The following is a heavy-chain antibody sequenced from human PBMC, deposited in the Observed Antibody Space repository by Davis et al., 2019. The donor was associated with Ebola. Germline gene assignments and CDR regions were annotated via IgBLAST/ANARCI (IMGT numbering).Heavy chain of an antibody. CDR1: GFTFDYYA. D-gene: IGHD6-13*01. Sequence: SLKISCAASGFTFDYYAMHWVRQAPGKGLEWVSGISWNSGSIGYADSVKGRFTISRDNAKNSLYLQMNSLRAEDTALYYCAKDMGPIAAAGTALDYWGQGTLVTVSS. CDR2: ISWNSGSI. V-gene: IGHV3-9*01. CDR3: AKDMGPIAAAGTALDY. J-gene: IGHJ4*02.